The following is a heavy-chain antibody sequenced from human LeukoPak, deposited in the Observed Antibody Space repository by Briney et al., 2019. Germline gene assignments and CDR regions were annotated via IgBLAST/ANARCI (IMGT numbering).Heavy chain of an antibody. D-gene: IGHD2-21*02. CDR3: ARVVTAN. Sequence: GGSLRLSCAASGFTFSSYSMNWVREAPGKGREWVSYISSSSSTIYYADSVKGGFTISRDNAKNSLYLQMNSLRAEDTAVYYCARVVTANWGQGTLVTVSS. V-gene: IGHV3-48*01. CDR2: ISSSSSTI. J-gene: IGHJ4*02. CDR1: GFTFSSYS.